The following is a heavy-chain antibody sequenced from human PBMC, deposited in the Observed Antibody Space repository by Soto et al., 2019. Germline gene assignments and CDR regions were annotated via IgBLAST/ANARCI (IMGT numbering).Heavy chain of an antibody. J-gene: IGHJ5*02. CDR3: ARHRYSSGLVRFDP. CDR2: IFYGGSS. Sequence: PSETLSLTCTVSGDSISSSSHYWGWIRQPPGKGLEWIGSIFYGGSSYYNPSLKSRVTISVDTSKNQFSLKLSSVTAADTAVYYCARHRYSSGLVRFDPWGQGTLVTVSS. V-gene: IGHV4-39*01. D-gene: IGHD6-19*01. CDR1: GDSISSSSHY.